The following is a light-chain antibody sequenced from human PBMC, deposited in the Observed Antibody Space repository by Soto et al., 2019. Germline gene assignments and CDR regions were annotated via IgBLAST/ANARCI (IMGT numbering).Light chain of an antibody. CDR1: QSLLH. Sequence: DIVMTQSPDSLAVSLGERATINCKSSQSLLHLAWYQQKPGQPPKLLFYWASTRESGVPDRFSGSGSGTDFTLTISSLQAEDVAVYYCQQYYTTPVTFGQGTKVEIK. J-gene: IGKJ1*01. CDR2: WAS. V-gene: IGKV4-1*01. CDR3: QQYYTTPVT.